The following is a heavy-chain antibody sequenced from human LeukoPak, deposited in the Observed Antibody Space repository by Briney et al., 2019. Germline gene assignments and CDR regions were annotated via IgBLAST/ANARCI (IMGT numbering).Heavy chain of an antibody. CDR1: GFTFDDYA. J-gene: IGHJ4*02. CDR3: AKDLNPDVQLELDY. D-gene: IGHD1-1*01. V-gene: IGHV3-9*01. Sequence: GRSLRLSCAASGFTFDDYAMHWVRQAPGKGLEWVSGISWNSGSIGYADSVKGRFTISRDNAKNSLYLQMNSLRVEDTALYYCAKDLNPDVQLELDYWGQGTLVTVSS. CDR2: ISWNSGSI.